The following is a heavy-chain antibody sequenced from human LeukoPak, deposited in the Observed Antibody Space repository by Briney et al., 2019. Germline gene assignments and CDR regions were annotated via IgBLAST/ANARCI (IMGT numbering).Heavy chain of an antibody. V-gene: IGHV4-4*09. CDR2: IYTSGST. CDR1: GGSISSYY. Sequence: SETLSLTCTVSGGSISSYYWSWIRQPPGKGLEWIGYIYTSGSTNYNPSLKSRVTISVDTSKNQLSLKLNSVTAADTAVYYCARLTPRDSSGYYSGYFQHWGQGTLVTVSS. D-gene: IGHD3-22*01. CDR3: ARLTPRDSSGYYSGYFQH. J-gene: IGHJ1*01.